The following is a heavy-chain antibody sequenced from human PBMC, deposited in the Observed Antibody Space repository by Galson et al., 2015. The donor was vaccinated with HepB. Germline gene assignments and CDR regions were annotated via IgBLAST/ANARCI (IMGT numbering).Heavy chain of an antibody. D-gene: IGHD2-2*03. V-gene: IGHV3-7*01. CDR1: GLTFSNHW. J-gene: IGHJ4*02. Sequence: SLRLSCAASGLTFSNHWMTWVRQAPGKGLEWVANINEDGSQKSYGDSVKGRFTISRDNGKNSLYLQMNGLRVEDTAVYYCARFAWIPDHWGQGTLVTVSS. CDR2: INEDGSQK. CDR3: ARFAWIPDH.